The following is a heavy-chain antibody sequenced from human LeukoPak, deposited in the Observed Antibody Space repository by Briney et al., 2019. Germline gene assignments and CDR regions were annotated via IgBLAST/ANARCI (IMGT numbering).Heavy chain of an antibody. Sequence: SVKVSCKASGGTFSSYAITWVRQAPGQGLEWMGGIIPIFGTANYAQKFQGRVTITADKSTSTAYMELSSLRSEDTAVYYCARDGSYGTFDYWGQGTLVTVSS. J-gene: IGHJ4*02. D-gene: IGHD5-18*01. CDR2: IIPIFGTA. CDR3: ARDGSYGTFDY. CDR1: GGTFSSYA. V-gene: IGHV1-69*06.